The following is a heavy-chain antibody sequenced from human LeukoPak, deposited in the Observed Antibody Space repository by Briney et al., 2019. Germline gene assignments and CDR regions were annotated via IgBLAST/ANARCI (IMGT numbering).Heavy chain of an antibody. Sequence: ASVKVSCKASGYPFTSYYMHWVRQAPGQGLEWMGIINPSGGSTSYAQKFQGRVTMTRDMSTSTAYMELSSLRSEDTAFYYCARVLTYSGTYGYWGQGTLVTVSS. CDR2: INPSGGST. CDR3: ARVLTYSGTYGY. CDR1: GYPFTSYY. V-gene: IGHV1-46*01. J-gene: IGHJ4*02. D-gene: IGHD1-26*01.